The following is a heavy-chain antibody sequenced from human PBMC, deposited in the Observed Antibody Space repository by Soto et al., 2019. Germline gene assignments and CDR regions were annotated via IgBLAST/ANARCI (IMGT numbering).Heavy chain of an antibody. CDR1: GFTFGSLG. Sequence: QVQLVESGGGVVQPGTSLRLSCVASGFTFGSLGMHWVRQAPGKGLEWVAVIWGDASKTYYADSAKGRFTISRDNSKKRVYRELNRVRADDTAVYYGATGEGTFDSWGQGALVTVSS. CDR2: IWGDASKT. CDR3: ATGEGTFDS. J-gene: IGHJ4*02. D-gene: IGHD1-26*01. V-gene: IGHV3-33*01.